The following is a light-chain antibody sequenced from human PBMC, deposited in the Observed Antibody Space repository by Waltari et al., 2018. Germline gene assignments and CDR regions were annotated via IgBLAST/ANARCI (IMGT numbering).Light chain of an antibody. CDR1: VLAEQS. Sequence: YDLAQPFSVSVSPGQTATITCPGDVLAEQSVRWFQQRPGQATTLILYKDTERPSGIPERFSGSSSGSTVTLTIRGALLEDEADYHCHAAADNNWFFGGGTKLTVL. V-gene: IGLV3-27*01. J-gene: IGLJ2*01. CDR3: HAAADNNWF. CDR2: KDT.